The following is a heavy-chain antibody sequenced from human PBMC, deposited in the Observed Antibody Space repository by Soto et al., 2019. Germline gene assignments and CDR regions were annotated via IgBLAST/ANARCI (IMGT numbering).Heavy chain of an antibody. CDR1: GFSLSTSGVG. CDR3: AHARPPYYYYAMDV. Sequence: QITLKESGPTLVKPTQTLTLTCTFSGFSLSTSGVGVGWIRQPPGKALEWLALIYWDDGKRYSPSLKSRLTITTHTSKTQVVLTMTNMDPVDTATSYCAHARPPYYYYAMDVWGQGTTVTVSS. CDR2: IYWDDGK. V-gene: IGHV2-5*02. J-gene: IGHJ6*02.